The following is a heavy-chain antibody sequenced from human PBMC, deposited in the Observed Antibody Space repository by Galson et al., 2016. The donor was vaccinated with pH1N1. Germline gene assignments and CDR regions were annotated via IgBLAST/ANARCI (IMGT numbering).Heavy chain of an antibody. CDR1: GSRFTNYW. CDR3: ARQYDFGDYRGDASDI. D-gene: IGHD4-17*01. V-gene: IGHV5-51*03. Sequence: QSGAEVKKPGESLKISCKASGSRFTNYWIAWVRQVPGKGLEWVGVVNPGGSTIRYSPPFQGQVTISSDKSINTAYLQWVSLKASDTATYYCARQYDFGDYRGDASDIWGQGTMVIVSS. CDR2: VNPGGSTI. J-gene: IGHJ3*02.